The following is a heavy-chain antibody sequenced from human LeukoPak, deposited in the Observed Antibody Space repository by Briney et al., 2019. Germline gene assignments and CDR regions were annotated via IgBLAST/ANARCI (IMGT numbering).Heavy chain of an antibody. V-gene: IGHV4-59*01. Sequence: SSETLSLTCTVSGGSISSYYWSWIRQPPGKGLEWIGYIYYSGSTNYNPSLKSRVTISVDTSKNQFSLKLSSVTAADTAVYYCARVDTIFGVVIMGEGRFDPWGQGTLVTVSS. CDR3: ARVDTIFGVVIMGEGRFDP. J-gene: IGHJ5*02. D-gene: IGHD3-3*01. CDR1: GGSISSYY. CDR2: IYYSGST.